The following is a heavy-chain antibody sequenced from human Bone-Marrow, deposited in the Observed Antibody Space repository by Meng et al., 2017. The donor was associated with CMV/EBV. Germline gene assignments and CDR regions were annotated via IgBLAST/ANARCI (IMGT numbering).Heavy chain of an antibody. CDR2: IYYSGST. Sequence: CTVSGGSISSSSYYWGWIRQPPGKGLEWIGSIYYSGSTYYNPSLKSRVTISVDTSKNQFSLKLSSVTAADTAVYYCARQESGSYSYWGQGTLVTVSS. J-gene: IGHJ4*02. CDR1: GGSISSSSYY. CDR3: ARQESGSYSY. D-gene: IGHD1-26*01. V-gene: IGHV4-39*01.